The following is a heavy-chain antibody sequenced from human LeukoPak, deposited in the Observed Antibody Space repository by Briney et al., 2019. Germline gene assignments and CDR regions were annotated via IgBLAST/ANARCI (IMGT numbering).Heavy chain of an antibody. D-gene: IGHD5-24*01. Sequence: SVKVSYKASGGTFSSYAISWVRQAPGQGLEWMGGIIPIFGTANYAQKFQGRVTITADESTSTAYMELSSLRSEDTAVYYCARVGGLDGYMIAFDIWGQGTMVTVSS. CDR3: ARVGGLDGYMIAFDI. J-gene: IGHJ3*02. CDR1: GGTFSSYA. CDR2: IIPIFGTA. V-gene: IGHV1-69*13.